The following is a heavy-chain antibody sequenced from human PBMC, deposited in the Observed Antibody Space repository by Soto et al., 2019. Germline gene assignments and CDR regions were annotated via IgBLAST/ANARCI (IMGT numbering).Heavy chain of an antibody. V-gene: IGHV1-69*12. Sequence: QVQLVQSGAEVKKPGSSMKVSCKASGDTFNDYAMSWLRQAAGQGLEWVGGIIPLFGTTDYAQKFQGRVTITADESTTTTYMELSSLRSDDTAVYYCARGVRETVLVRGYYYGLDVWGQGTTVTVSS. CDR3: ARGVRETVLVRGYYYGLDV. D-gene: IGHD2-8*02. J-gene: IGHJ6*02. CDR1: GDTFNDYA. CDR2: IIPLFGTT.